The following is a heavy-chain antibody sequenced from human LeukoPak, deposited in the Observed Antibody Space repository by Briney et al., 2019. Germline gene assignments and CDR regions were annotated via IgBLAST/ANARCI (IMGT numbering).Heavy chain of an antibody. D-gene: IGHD3-16*01. Sequence: PSETLSLTCTVSGDSISSYYWSWIRQPAGKGLEWIGRIYTSGRIYTSGSTNYNPSLKSRVTMSVDTSKNQFSLKLSSVTAADTAMYYCGRGDMIKTFDIWGQGTMVTVSS. V-gene: IGHV4-4*07. CDR2: IYTSGRIYTSGST. J-gene: IGHJ3*02. CDR1: GDSISSYY. CDR3: GRGDMIKTFDI.